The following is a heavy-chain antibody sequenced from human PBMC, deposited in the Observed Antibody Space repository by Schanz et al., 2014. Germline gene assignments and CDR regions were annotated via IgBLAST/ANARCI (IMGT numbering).Heavy chain of an antibody. J-gene: IGHJ3*01. CDR2: ISWNSGDI. CDR3: AKDMSIFCSHGLDA. CDR1: GVTSDDYG. Sequence: EVQLVESGGCLVQPGRSLRLSCVVSGVTSDDYGMHWVRQVPGKGLEWVSGISWNSGDIAYADSVKGRFTVSRDNFRNSVFLQMNSLEPGDTALYFCAKDMSIFCSHGLDAWGPGTMVTVSA. D-gene: IGHD3-3*01. V-gene: IGHV3-9*02.